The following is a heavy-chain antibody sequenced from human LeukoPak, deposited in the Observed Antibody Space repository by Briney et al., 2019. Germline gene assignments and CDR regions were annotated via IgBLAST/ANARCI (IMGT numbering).Heavy chain of an antibody. V-gene: IGHV3-30-3*01. CDR3: ARDKDFWSGYLDY. D-gene: IGHD3-3*01. J-gene: IGHJ4*02. CDR1: GFTFSSYA. Sequence: PRGSLRLSCAASGFTFSSYAMHWVRQAPGKGLEWVALISDDGSNKYYADSVKGRFTISRDNSKNTLYLQMKSLRAEDTAVYYCARDKDFWSGYLDYWGQGTLVTVSS. CDR2: ISDDGSNK.